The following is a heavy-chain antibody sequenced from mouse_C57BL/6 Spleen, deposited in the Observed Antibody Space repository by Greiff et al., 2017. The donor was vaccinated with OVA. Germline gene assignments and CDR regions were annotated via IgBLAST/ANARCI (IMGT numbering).Heavy chain of an antibody. CDR1: GYTFTDYN. CDR3: ARPYYGNYVPSYYFDY. J-gene: IGHJ2*01. CDR2: INPNNGGT. Sequence: VQLKQSGPELVKPGASVKIPCKASGYTFTDYNMDWVKQSHGKSLEWIGDINPNNGGTIYNQKFKGKATLTVDKSSSTAYMELRSLTSEDTAVYYCARPYYGNYVPSYYFDYWGQGTTLTVSS. V-gene: IGHV1-18*01. D-gene: IGHD2-10*01.